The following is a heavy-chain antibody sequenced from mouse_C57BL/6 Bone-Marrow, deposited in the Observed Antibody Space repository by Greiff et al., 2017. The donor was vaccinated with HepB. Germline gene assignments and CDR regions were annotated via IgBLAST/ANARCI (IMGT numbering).Heavy chain of an antibody. J-gene: IGHJ2*01. CDR1: GYTFTSYG. CDR3: ARSGYYGSLYYFDY. Sequence: QVQLQQSGAELARPGASVKLSCKASGYTFTSYGISWVKQRTGQGLEWIGEIYPRSGNTYYNEKFKGKATLTADKSSSTAYMELRSLTSEDSAVYFCARSGYYGSLYYFDYWGQGTTLTVSS. D-gene: IGHD1-1*01. CDR2: IYPRSGNT. V-gene: IGHV1-81*01.